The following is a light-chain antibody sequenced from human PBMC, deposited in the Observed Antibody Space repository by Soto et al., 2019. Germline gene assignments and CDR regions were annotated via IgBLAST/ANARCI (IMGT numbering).Light chain of an antibody. V-gene: IGKV3-20*01. CDR1: QSVSSSY. CDR3: QLRRT. J-gene: IGKJ1*01. Sequence: EIVLTQSPGTLSLSPAERATLSCRASQSVSSSYLAWYQQKPGQAPRLLIYGASSRATGIPDRFSGSGSGTDFTLTISRLEPEDFAVYYCQLRRTFGQGTKVDIK. CDR2: GAS.